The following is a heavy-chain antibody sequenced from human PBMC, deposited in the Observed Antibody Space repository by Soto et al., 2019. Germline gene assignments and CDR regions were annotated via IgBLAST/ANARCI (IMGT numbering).Heavy chain of an antibody. Sequence: QITLKESGPTLVKPTQTLTLTCTFSGFSLSTSGVGVGWIRQPPGQALEWLALIYWDDDKRNSPSLKSRLTITKDTSQNPVVLTMTNMDPVDTATYYCAHRPSYCSGGSCYSGFDYWGQGTLVTVSS. CDR3: AHRPSYCSGGSCYSGFDY. CDR1: GFSLSTSGVG. V-gene: IGHV2-5*02. D-gene: IGHD2-15*01. J-gene: IGHJ4*02. CDR2: IYWDDDK.